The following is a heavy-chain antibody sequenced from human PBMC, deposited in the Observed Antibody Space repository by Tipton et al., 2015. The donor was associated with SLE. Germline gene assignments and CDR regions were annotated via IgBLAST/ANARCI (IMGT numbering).Heavy chain of an antibody. CDR2: INHSGIT. CDR1: GGSFSGYY. V-gene: IGHV4-34*01. Sequence: TLSLTCAVYGGSFSGYYWSWIRQPPGMGLGWIGEINHSGITNSNPSLKSRLIISVDTSKNQFSLKLSSVTAADTAVYYCARDGGSSWSLDAFDTWGQGTMVTVSS. CDR3: ARDGGSSWSLDAFDT. J-gene: IGHJ3*02. D-gene: IGHD6-13*01.